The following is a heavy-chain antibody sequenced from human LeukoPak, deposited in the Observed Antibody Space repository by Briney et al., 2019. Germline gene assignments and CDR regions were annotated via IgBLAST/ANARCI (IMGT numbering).Heavy chain of an antibody. Sequence: GGSLRLSCSASEFTFSNYAMSWVRQAPGEGLEWVSAVSDSGGSTHYAESVKGRFTISRDDSRNTLILKMNNLRAEDTAVYYCARHGGTFSRAFDIWGQGTMVTVSS. D-gene: IGHD1-26*01. CDR2: VSDSGGST. J-gene: IGHJ3*02. V-gene: IGHV3-23*01. CDR3: ARHGGTFSRAFDI. CDR1: EFTFSNYA.